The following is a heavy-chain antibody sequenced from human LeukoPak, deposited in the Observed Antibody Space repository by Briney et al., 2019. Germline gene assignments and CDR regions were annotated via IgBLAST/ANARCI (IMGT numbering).Heavy chain of an antibody. J-gene: IGHJ4*02. CDR3: ARRLIMGATPFDH. Sequence: SETLSLTCTVSGASITSTSYYWGWIRQPPGKGLEWIGYIYYSGSTYYNPSLKSRVTISLDTSKIQFSLNLSSVTAADTAVYYCARRLIMGATPFDHWGQGTLVTVSS. V-gene: IGHV4-39*01. CDR1: GASITSTSYY. CDR2: IYYSGST. D-gene: IGHD1-26*01.